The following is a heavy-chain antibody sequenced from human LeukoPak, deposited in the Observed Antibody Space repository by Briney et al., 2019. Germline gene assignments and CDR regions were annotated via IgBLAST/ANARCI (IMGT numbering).Heavy chain of an antibody. D-gene: IGHD6-6*01. J-gene: IGHJ6*02. CDR2: FDPEDGET. CDR3: ATLRGAARPSNYYYYGMDV. Sequence: GASVNVSCKVSGYTLTELSMHWVRQAPGKGLEWMGGFDPEDGETIYAQKFQGRVTMTEDTSTDTAYMELSSLRSEDTAVYYCATLRGAARPSNYYYYGMDVWGQGTTVTVSS. V-gene: IGHV1-24*01. CDR1: GYTLTELS.